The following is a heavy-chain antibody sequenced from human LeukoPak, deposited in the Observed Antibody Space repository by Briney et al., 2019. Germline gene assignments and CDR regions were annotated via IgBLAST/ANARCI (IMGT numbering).Heavy chain of an antibody. J-gene: IGHJ5*02. CDR1: GYTFTGYY. V-gene: IGHV1-2*02. CDR2: INPNSGGT. CDR3: ARDRVVTAIRKNWFDP. Sequence: ASVKVSCKASGYTFTGYYMHWVRQAPGQGLEWMGWINPNSGGTNHAQKFQGRVTMTRDTSISTAYMELSRLRSDDTAVYYCARDRVVTAIRKNWFDPWGQGTLVTVSS. D-gene: IGHD2-21*02.